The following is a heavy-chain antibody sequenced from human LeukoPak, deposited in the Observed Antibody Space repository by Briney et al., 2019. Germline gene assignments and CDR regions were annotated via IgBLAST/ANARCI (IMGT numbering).Heavy chain of an antibody. Sequence: ASVKISCKVSGYTFTDHYMHWVQQAPGKGLEWMGLVDPEDGETIYAEKFQGRVTITADTSTDTAYMELSSLRSEDTAVYYCATDRPSDSSGYNCWGQGTLVTVSS. D-gene: IGHD3-22*01. CDR3: ATDRPSDSSGYNC. CDR2: VDPEDGET. V-gene: IGHV1-69-2*01. CDR1: GYTFTDHY. J-gene: IGHJ4*02.